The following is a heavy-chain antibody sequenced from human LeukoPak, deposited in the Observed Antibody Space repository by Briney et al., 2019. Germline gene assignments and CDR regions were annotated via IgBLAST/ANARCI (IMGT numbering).Heavy chain of an antibody. Sequence: SQTLSLTCTVSGGSISSGDYYWSCIRQPPGKGLERIGYIYYSGSTYYNPSLKSRVTISVDTSKNQFSLKLSSVTAADTAVYYCARGVVVVPAATNNWFDPWGHGTLVTVSS. CDR3: ARGVVVVPAATNNWFDP. J-gene: IGHJ5*02. CDR1: GGSISSGDYY. D-gene: IGHD2-2*01. V-gene: IGHV4-30-4*01. CDR2: IYYSGST.